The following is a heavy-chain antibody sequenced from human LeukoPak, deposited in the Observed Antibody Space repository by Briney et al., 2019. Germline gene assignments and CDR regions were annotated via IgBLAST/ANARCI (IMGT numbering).Heavy chain of an antibody. V-gene: IGHV4-59*01. CDR3: ARGATYYDSSGYYYHAFDI. CDR1: GGSISSYY. D-gene: IGHD3-22*01. Sequence: PSETLSLTCTVSGGSISSYYWSWIRQPPGKGLEWIGYIYYSGSTNCNPSLKSRVTISVDTSKNQFSLKLSSVTAADTAVYYCARGATYYDSSGYYYHAFDIWGQGTMVTVSS. J-gene: IGHJ3*02. CDR2: IYYSGST.